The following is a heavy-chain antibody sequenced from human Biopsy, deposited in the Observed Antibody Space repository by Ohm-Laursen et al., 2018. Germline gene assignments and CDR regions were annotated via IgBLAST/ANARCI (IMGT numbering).Heavy chain of an antibody. V-gene: IGHV1-2*02. CDR1: GYTFTAFS. J-gene: IGHJ2*01. CDR2: INTKCGDT. CDR3: ARGRRHCSGTCSRWYFDL. D-gene: IGHD2-2*01. Sequence: GASVKVSCKPSGYTFTAFSVHWLRQAPGQGLEWIGWINTKCGDTDNPQNFQGRVSMTRDTSFSTAYMDLSRLRSDDTAVYYSARGRRHCSGTCSRWYFDLWGRGTLVTVSS.